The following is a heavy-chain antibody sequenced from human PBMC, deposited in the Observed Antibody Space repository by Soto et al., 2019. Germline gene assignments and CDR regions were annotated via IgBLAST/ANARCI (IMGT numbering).Heavy chain of an antibody. J-gene: IGHJ4*02. CDR1: GYKLGSAW. CDR2: IKPGTSDI. V-gene: IGHV5-51*07. CDR3: ARQISFVCDS. Sequence: GESLKISCDGAGYKLGSAWIGWVHRKPGKGLEWMGIIKPGTSDIRYSPSFRGQVTISADEAANTAFLQWSSLKTLDTAIYYCARQISFVCDSWGQGTLVTVSS. D-gene: IGHD3-16*01.